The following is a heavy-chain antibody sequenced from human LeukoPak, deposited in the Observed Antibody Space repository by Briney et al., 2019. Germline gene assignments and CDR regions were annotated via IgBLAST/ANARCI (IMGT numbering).Heavy chain of an antibody. D-gene: IGHD3-10*01. Sequence: ASVKVSCKASGYTFTSYFMHWVRQAPGQGLEWMGLVNPSGGSTNYAQKFQGRVTMTRDMSTGTAYMELSRLRSDDTAVYYCARTLVRGITPFDFWGQGTLVTVSS. V-gene: IGHV1-46*01. J-gene: IGHJ4*02. CDR3: ARTLVRGITPFDF. CDR1: GYTFTSYF. CDR2: VNPSGGST.